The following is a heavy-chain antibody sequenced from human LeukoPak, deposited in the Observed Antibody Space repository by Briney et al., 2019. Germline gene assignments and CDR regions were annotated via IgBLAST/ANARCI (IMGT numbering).Heavy chain of an antibody. V-gene: IGHV1-2*04. CDR3: AGDGGYYGSGSYYYYYYGMDV. J-gene: IGHJ6*04. Sequence: ASVKVSCKASGYTFTGYYAHWVRQAPGQGLEWMGWINPNSGGTNYAQKFQGWVTMTRDTSISTAYMELSRLRSDDTAVYYCAGDGGYYGSGSYYYYYYGMDVWGKGTTVTVSS. CDR2: INPNSGGT. CDR1: GYTFTGYY. D-gene: IGHD3-10*01.